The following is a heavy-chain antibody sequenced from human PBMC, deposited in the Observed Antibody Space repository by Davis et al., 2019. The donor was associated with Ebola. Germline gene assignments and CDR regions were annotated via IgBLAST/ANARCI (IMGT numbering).Heavy chain of an antibody. V-gene: IGHV3-30*03. CDR2: ISYDGSNK. CDR3: ARDQYSSSSLDY. D-gene: IGHD6-13*01. Sequence: GESLKISCAASGSTFSDYYMSWIRQAPGKGLEWVAVISYDGSNKYYADSVKGRFTISRDNSKNTLYLQMNSLRAEDTAVYYCARDQYSSSSLDYWGQGTLVTVSS. CDR1: GSTFSDYY. J-gene: IGHJ4*02.